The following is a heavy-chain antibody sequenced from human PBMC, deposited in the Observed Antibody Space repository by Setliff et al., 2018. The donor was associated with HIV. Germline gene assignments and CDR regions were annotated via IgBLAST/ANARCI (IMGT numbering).Heavy chain of an antibody. D-gene: IGHD3-9*01. CDR3: ASYDILTGYYGHYFDY. CDR1: GGSISTYY. V-gene: IGHV4-4*07. J-gene: IGHJ4*02. Sequence: SETLSLTCTVSGGSISTYYWNWIRQPAGKGLEWIGHIYSSGSTNYNPSLKSRVTISVDTSKNQFSLKLSSVTAADTAVYYCASYDILTGYYGHYFDYWGQGTLVTVSS. CDR2: IYSSGST.